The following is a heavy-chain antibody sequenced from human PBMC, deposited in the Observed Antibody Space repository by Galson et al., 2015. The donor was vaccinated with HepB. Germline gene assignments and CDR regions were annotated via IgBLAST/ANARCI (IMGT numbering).Heavy chain of an antibody. D-gene: IGHD6-13*01. Sequence: SETLSLTCTVSGGSISSSSYYWGWIRQPPGKGLEWIGSIYYSGSTYYNPSLKSRVTISVDTSKNQFSLKLSSVTAADTAVYYCARSGDSSSWPFDYWGQGTLVTVSS. CDR2: IYYSGST. J-gene: IGHJ4*02. CDR3: ARSGDSSSWPFDY. V-gene: IGHV4-39*01. CDR1: GGSISSSSYY.